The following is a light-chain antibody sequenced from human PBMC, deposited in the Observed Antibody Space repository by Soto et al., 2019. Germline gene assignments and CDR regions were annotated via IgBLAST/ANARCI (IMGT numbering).Light chain of an antibody. CDR1: QSVNNN. CDR2: GAS. Sequence: EIVMTQSPATLSVSPRERATVPCRASQSVNNNLAWYKQKPGQAPRLLIYGASTRATVVPARFSAIVSWTEFTLTIGSLKSEDCSLYYCQQYNNWPGTFGQGTKVYIK. CDR3: QQYNNWPGT. J-gene: IGKJ1*01. V-gene: IGKV3-15*01.